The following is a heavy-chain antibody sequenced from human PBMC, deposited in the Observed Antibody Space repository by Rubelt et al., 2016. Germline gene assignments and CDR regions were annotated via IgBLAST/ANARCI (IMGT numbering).Heavy chain of an antibody. Sequence: QVQLVQSGAEVKKPGASVTVSCEVSGFTIREVSVYWVRQAPGKGLEWMGGFDPEDGTPIYAQNFQDRVILTEDTSTNTVNMQLSGLKSEDTAVYYCATGLLWFGELCGHWGQGTPVTVSS. D-gene: IGHD3-10*01. CDR1: GFTIREVS. CDR2: FDPEDGTP. J-gene: IGHJ4*02. V-gene: IGHV1-24*01. CDR3: ATGLLWFGELCGH.